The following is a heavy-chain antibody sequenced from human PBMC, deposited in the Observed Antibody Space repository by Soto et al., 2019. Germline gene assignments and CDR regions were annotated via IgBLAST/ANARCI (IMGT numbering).Heavy chain of an antibody. CDR3: AKDKVTNYDILTFGY. CDR2: ISWNSGSI. J-gene: IGHJ4*02. CDR1: GFTFDDYA. Sequence: EVQLVESGGGLVQPGRSLRLSCAASGFTFDDYAMHWVRQAPGKGLEWVSGISWNSGSIGYADSVKGRFTISRDNAKNSLYLQMNSLRAEDTALYYCAKDKVTNYDILTFGYWGQGTLVTVSS. V-gene: IGHV3-9*01. D-gene: IGHD3-9*01.